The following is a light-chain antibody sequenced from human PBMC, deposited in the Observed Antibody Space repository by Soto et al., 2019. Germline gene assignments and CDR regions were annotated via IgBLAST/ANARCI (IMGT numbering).Light chain of an antibody. CDR3: CSYAGSSTGV. CDR1: TSDIGSYNL. V-gene: IGLV2-23*01. J-gene: IGLJ1*01. Sequence: QSALTQPASVSGSPGQSITISCTGTTSDIGSYNLVSWYQQHPGKVPKIIIYEASKRPSGAPYRFSGSKSGNTASLTISGLQAEDEADYYCCSYAGSSTGVFGTGTKVTVL. CDR2: EAS.